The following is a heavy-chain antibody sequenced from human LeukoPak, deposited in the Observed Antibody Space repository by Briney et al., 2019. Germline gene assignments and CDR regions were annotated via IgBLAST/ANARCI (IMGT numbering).Heavy chain of an antibody. J-gene: IGHJ4*02. Sequence: SGPTLVKPTQTLTLTCTFSGFSLSTRGVGVGWIRQPPGKAPEWLALIYWNNYNRYSPSLKSRLTITKGTSKNQVVLTMTKMDPVDTATYYCASSRYDILTGHYNFDYWGQGTLVTVSS. V-gene: IGHV2-5*01. CDR1: GFSLSTRGVG. CDR2: IYWNNYN. CDR3: ASSRYDILTGHYNFDY. D-gene: IGHD3-9*01.